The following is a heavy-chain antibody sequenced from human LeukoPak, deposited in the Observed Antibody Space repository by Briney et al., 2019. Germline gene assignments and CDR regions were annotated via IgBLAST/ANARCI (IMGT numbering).Heavy chain of an antibody. Sequence: SSETPSLTCSVSRDSLSGFFWNWIRQSPQKGLGWIAVTHYSGTTNYNPSLKSRVTISIDTSRQQFFLKLSSVTAADTAVYYCVLAPNSNWFDFWGQGTRVTVSS. V-gene: IGHV4-59*12. D-gene: IGHD2-8*01. CDR1: RDSLSGFF. CDR2: THYSGTT. J-gene: IGHJ5*01. CDR3: VLAPNSNWFDF.